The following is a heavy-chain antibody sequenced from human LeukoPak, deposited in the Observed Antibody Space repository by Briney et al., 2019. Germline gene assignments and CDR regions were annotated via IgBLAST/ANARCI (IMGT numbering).Heavy chain of an antibody. D-gene: IGHD3-3*01. J-gene: IGHJ4*02. CDR3: ARQRTSGSASNLRVAQIDS. CDR1: GGSISSYY. CDR2: IYYSGST. V-gene: IGHV4-39*01. Sequence: PETLSLTCTVSGGSISSYYWSWIRQSPGTGLEWIGSIYYSGSTYYNPSLKSRATISVDTSKNQISLKVSSVTAADSALYFCARQRTSGSASNLRVAQIDSWGQGTLVTVSS.